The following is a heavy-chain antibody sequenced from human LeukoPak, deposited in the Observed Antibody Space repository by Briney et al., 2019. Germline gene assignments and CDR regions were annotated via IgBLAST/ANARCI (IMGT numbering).Heavy chain of an antibody. CDR2: IYHSGST. J-gene: IGHJ5*02. Sequence: PSETLSLTCAVSGGSISSSNWWSWVRQPPGKGLEWIGEIYHSGSTNYNPSLKSRVTISVDKSKNQFSLKLSSVTAADTAVYYCARDRPTVTTFRGRWFDPWGQGTLVTVSS. CDR3: ARDRPTVTTFRGRWFDP. CDR1: GGSISSSNW. V-gene: IGHV4-4*02. D-gene: IGHD4-17*01.